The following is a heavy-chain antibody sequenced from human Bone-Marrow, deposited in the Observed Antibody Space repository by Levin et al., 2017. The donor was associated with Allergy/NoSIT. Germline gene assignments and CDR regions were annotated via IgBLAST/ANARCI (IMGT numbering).Heavy chain of an antibody. D-gene: IGHD4-11*01. CDR3: ARSRWGLQGFFYYYYLDV. V-gene: IGHV1-2*02. Sequence: ASVKVSCKASGYTFTDQYIHWVRQAPGQGLEWMGYINPKSGATHYAQKFQGRVTVTRDTSSSTAYMELSGLRSADTALYYCARSRWGLQGFFYYYYLDVWGKGTTVTVSS. CDR2: INPKSGAT. CDR1: GYTFTDQY. J-gene: IGHJ6*03.